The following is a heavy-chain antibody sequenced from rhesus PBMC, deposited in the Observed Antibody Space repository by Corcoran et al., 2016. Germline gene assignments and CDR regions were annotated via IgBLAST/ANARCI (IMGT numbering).Heavy chain of an antibody. J-gene: IGHJ4*01. CDR2: GYPDDCET. CDR3: ATDQYSNFRY. V-gene: IGHV1-111*02. D-gene: IGHD4-23*01. CDR1: GYTFTDYY. Sequence: EVQLVQAGAEVKKPGASGKIPGKASGYTFTDYYLPWVRHAPGNGLEWVAPGYPDDCETIHSQKLQDSVTITADTSTDTAYMGLSSLRSADTAVYYCATDQYSNFRYWGQGVLVTVSS.